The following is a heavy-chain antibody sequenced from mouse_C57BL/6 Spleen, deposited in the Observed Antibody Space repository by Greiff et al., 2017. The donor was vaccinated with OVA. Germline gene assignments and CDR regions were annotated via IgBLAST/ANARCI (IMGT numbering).Heavy chain of an antibody. Sequence: VQLQQSGPELVKPGASVRMSCKASGYTFTDYNMHWVKQSHGKSLEWIGYINPNNGGTSYNQKFKGKATLTVNKSSSTAYMELRSLTSEDSAVYYCARGLYSNYEDWYFDVWGTGTTVTVSS. V-gene: IGHV1-22*01. CDR2: INPNNGGT. CDR3: ARGLYSNYEDWYFDV. D-gene: IGHD2-5*01. J-gene: IGHJ1*03. CDR1: GYTFTDYN.